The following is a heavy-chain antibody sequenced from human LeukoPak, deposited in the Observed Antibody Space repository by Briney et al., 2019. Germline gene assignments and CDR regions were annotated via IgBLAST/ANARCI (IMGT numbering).Heavy chain of an antibody. J-gene: IGHJ4*02. CDR2: IKQDGSEK. V-gene: IGHV3-7*04. CDR3: ARDNWESSDY. D-gene: IGHD7-27*01. Sequence: GGSLRLSCAGSGFTFRNYWMSWVRQAPGKGLEWVANIKQDGSEKYYVDSVKGRFTISRDNAKNSLYLQMNSLRAEDTAVYYCARDNWESSDYWGQGTLVTVSS. CDR1: GFTFRNYW.